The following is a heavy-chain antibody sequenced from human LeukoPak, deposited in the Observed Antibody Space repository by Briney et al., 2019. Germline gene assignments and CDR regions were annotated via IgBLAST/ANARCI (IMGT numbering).Heavy chain of an antibody. V-gene: IGHV3-30-3*01. Sequence: GRSLRLSCAASGFTFSSYAMHWVRQAPGKGLEWVAVISYDGSNKYYADSVKGRFTISRDNSKNTLYLQMNSLRAEDTAVYYCARDRPPDTYYYDSSRTYDAFGIWGQGTMVTVSS. J-gene: IGHJ3*02. CDR1: GFTFSSYA. CDR2: ISYDGSNK. D-gene: IGHD3-22*01. CDR3: ARDRPPDTYYYDSSRTYDAFGI.